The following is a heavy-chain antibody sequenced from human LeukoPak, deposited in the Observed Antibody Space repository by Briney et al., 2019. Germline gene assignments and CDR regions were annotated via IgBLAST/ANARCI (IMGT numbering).Heavy chain of an antibody. CDR2: INWGGYSS. CDR3: VRDLRTDYAFDS. Sequence: GGSLTLYCAASGFIFDDYGMTWVRQGPGKGLEWVSGINWGGYSSGYADSVRGRFTTSRDNAKSTLYLQMNSLRPEDTALYYCVRDLRTDYAFDSWGQGTLVTVSS. J-gene: IGHJ4*02. D-gene: IGHD4/OR15-4a*01. V-gene: IGHV3-20*04. CDR1: GFIFDDYG.